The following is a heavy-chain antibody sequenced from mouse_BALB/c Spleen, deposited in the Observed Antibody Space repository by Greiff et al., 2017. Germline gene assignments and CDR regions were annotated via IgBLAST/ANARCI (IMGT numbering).Heavy chain of an antibody. CDR2: SRNKANDYTT. V-gene: IGHV7-1*02. D-gene: IGHD2-4*01. CDR1: GFTFSDFY. J-gene: IGHJ1*01. CDR3: AREVYYDYYFDV. Sequence: EVNVVESGGGLVQPGGSLRLSCATSGFTFSDFYMEWVRQPPGKRLEWIAASRNKANDYTTEYSASVKGRFIVSRDTSQSILYLQMNALRAEDTAIYYCAREVYYDYYFDVWGAGTTVTVSS.